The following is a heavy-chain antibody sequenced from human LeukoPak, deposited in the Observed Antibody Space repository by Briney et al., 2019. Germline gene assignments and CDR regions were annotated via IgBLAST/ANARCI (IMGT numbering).Heavy chain of an antibody. CDR2: IKQDGSEK. Sequence: GGSLRLSCAASGFTFSSYWMSWVRQAPGKGLEWVANIKQDGSEKYYVDSVKGRLTISRDNAKKSLYLQMNSLRAEDTAVYYCASLDSSGYYPYYYYYMDVWGKGTTVTVSS. D-gene: IGHD3-22*01. CDR3: ASLDSSGYYPYYYYYMDV. J-gene: IGHJ6*03. V-gene: IGHV3-7*01. CDR1: GFTFSSYW.